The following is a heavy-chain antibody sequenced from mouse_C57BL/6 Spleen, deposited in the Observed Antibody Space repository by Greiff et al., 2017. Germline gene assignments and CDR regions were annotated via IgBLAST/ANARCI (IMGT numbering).Heavy chain of an antibody. Sequence: VKLMESGAELVKPGASVKLSCKASGYTFTSYWMHWVKQRPGRGLEWIGRIDPNSGGTKYSEKFKSKATLTVDKPSSTAYMQLSSLTSEDSAVYYCARDGSSPYYFDYWGQGTTLTVSS. J-gene: IGHJ2*01. V-gene: IGHV1-72*01. D-gene: IGHD1-1*01. CDR1: GYTFTSYW. CDR3: ARDGSSPYYFDY. CDR2: IDPNSGGT.